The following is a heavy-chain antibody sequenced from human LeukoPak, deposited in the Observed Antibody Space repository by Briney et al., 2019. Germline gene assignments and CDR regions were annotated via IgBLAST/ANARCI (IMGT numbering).Heavy chain of an antibody. CDR2: INPSGGST. D-gene: IGHD2-15*01. V-gene: IGHV1-2*02. CDR3: ARDATGCSIYAGWFDP. Sequence: GASVKVSCKASGYTFTSYYMHWVRQAPGQGLEWMGIINPSGGSTNYAQKFQGRVTMTRDTSISTAYMELSRLRSDDTAVYYCARDATGCSIYAGWFDPWGQGTLVTVSS. J-gene: IGHJ5*02. CDR1: GYTFTSYY.